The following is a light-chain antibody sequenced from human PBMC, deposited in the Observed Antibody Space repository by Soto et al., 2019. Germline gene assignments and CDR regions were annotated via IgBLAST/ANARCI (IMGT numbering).Light chain of an antibody. CDR2: AAS. V-gene: IGKV1-39*01. J-gene: IGKJ1*01. Sequence: DIQMTQSPSSLSASLGDRVTIPCRASQGISTYLNCYQQKPGKAPKLLIYAASSLQSGVPSTFSGSGSETDFTLTISSLQPEDFATYYCQQSYSTSWTFGQGTKVDIK. CDR1: QGISTY. CDR3: QQSYSTSWT.